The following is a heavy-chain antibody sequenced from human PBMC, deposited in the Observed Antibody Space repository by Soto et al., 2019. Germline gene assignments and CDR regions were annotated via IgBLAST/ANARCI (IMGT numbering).Heavy chain of an antibody. CDR3: ARGIRSAGDYFDY. CDR1: GFTFSSYA. D-gene: IGHD1-26*01. Sequence: EVQLLESGGGLVQPGGSLRLSCAASGFTFSSYAMSWVRQAPGKGLEWVSTISGSGVTTYYADSVKGRFTISRDNSKNTLYLQMNSLRAEDTALYFCARGIRSAGDYFDYWGQGTLVTVSS. V-gene: IGHV3-23*01. CDR2: ISGSGVTT. J-gene: IGHJ4*02.